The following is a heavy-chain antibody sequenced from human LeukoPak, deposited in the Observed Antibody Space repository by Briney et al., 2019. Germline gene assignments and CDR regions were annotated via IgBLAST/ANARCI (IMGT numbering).Heavy chain of an antibody. CDR2: IYYSGST. J-gene: IGHJ4*02. D-gene: IGHD6-19*01. Sequence: SQTLSLTCTVSGGSISSSSYYWGWIRQPPGKGLEWIGSIYYSGSTYYNPSLKSRVTISVDTSKNQFSLKLSSVTAADTAVYYCARHTSGWYGPFGYWGQGTLVTVSS. V-gene: IGHV4-39*01. CDR1: GGSISSSSYY. CDR3: ARHTSGWYGPFGY.